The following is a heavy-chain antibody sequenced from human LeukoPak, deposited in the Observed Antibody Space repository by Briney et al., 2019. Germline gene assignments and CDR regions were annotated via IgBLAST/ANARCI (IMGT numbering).Heavy chain of an antibody. CDR3: ARDGDRELLSCYFDY. D-gene: IGHD1-26*01. V-gene: IGHV3-74*01. J-gene: IGHJ4*02. Sequence: GGSLRLSCAASGFTFSSYWMHWVRQAPGKGLVWVSRINSDGSSTSYADSVKGRFTISRDNAKNTLYLQMNSLRAEDTAVYYCARDGDRELLSCYFDYWGQGTLVTVSS. CDR2: INSDGSST. CDR1: GFTFSSYW.